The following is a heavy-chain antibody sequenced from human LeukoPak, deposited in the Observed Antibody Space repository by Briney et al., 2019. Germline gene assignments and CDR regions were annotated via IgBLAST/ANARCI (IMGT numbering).Heavy chain of an antibody. J-gene: IGHJ4*02. CDR3: ARFSSSWIFDY. CDR2: ICYSGST. V-gene: IGHV4-30-4*01. CDR1: GGSISSGDYY. D-gene: IGHD6-13*01. Sequence: SETLSLTCTVSGGSISSGDYYWSWIRQPPGKGLEWIGYICYSGSTYYNPSLKSRVTISVDTSKNQFSLKLSSVTAADTAVYYCARFSSSWIFDYWGQGTLVTVSS.